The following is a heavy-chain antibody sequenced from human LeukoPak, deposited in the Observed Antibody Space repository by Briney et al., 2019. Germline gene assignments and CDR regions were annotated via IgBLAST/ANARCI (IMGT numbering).Heavy chain of an antibody. CDR2: IYPGDSDT. CDR3: ARQGSSWYGAFDI. V-gene: IGHV5-51*01. Sequence: GGSLEISWKGSGSSFTNYWIGWVRQMPGKGLEWMGIIYPGDSDTRYSPSFQGQVTISADKSISTAYLQWSSLKASDTAMYYCARQGSSWYGAFDIWGQGTMVTVSS. CDR1: GSSFTNYW. D-gene: IGHD6-13*01. J-gene: IGHJ3*02.